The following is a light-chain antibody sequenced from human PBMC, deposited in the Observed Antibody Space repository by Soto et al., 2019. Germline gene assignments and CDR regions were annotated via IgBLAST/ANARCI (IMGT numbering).Light chain of an antibody. Sequence: EIVLTQSPATLSLSPGERATLSCRASQSVSSYLAWYQQKPGQAPGLLIYDASNRATGIPARFSGSGSGTDFTLTISSLEPEDFAVYYCQQRSNWRYTFGQGTKLEIK. CDR2: DAS. CDR1: QSVSSY. CDR3: QQRSNWRYT. J-gene: IGKJ2*01. V-gene: IGKV3-11*01.